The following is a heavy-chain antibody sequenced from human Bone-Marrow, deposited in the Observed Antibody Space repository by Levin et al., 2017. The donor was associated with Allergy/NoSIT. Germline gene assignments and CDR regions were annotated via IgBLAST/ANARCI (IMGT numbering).Heavy chain of an antibody. Sequence: ASVKVSCTASGYTFSSYYMHWVRQAPGQGLEWMGIINPNGGSTAYAQRFQGRVTMTRDTSTGTFYMELSSLRSEDTAVYFCARDRYYYGPGTDYSPGYMDVWGEGTTVTVSS. D-gene: IGHD3-22*01. V-gene: IGHV1-46*01. J-gene: IGHJ6*03. CDR1: GYTFSSYY. CDR2: INPNGGST. CDR3: ARDRYYYGPGTDYSPGYMDV.